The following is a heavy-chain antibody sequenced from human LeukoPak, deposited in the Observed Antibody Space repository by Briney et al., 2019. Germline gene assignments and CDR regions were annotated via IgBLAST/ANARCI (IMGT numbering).Heavy chain of an antibody. J-gene: IGHJ6*03. V-gene: IGHV1-2*02. CDR3: ARRAVDNSYYYYMDV. D-gene: IGHD6-19*01. CDR1: GYSFIGYY. CDR2: INPNSGGT. Sequence: ASVKVSCKASGYSFIGYYIHWVRQAPGQGLEWMGWINPNSGGTNYAQKFQGRVTITRNTSISTAYMEVSSLRYEDTAVYYCARRAVDNSYYYYMDVWGKGTTVTVSS.